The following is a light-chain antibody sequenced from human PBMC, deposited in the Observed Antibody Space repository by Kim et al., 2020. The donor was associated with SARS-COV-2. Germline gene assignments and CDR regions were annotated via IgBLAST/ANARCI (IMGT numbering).Light chain of an antibody. CDR2: ESS. J-gene: IGKJ1*01. CDR3: QQYNDWPPWT. Sequence: PGERSTLSCRASQSISRSLAWYQQKPGQAPRLLLYESSTRATGIAARFSGSGSGTEYTLTISSLQSEHFAVYYCQQYNDWPPWTFGQGTKVDIK. CDR1: QSISRS. V-gene: IGKV3-15*01.